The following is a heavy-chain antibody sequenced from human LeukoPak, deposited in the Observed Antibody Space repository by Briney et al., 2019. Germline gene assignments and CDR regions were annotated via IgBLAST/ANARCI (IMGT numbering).Heavy chain of an antibody. J-gene: IGHJ4*02. CDR3: ARDHYFDSGAYYAN. CDR2: ISGSGGST. Sequence: SGGSLRLSCAASGFTFSSYGMSWVRQAPGKGLEWVSAISGSGGSTYYADSVKGRFTISRDNSKNTLYLQMNSLRAEDTAVYYCARDHYFDSGAYYANWGQGILVTVSS. D-gene: IGHD3-22*01. V-gene: IGHV3-23*01. CDR1: GFTFSSYG.